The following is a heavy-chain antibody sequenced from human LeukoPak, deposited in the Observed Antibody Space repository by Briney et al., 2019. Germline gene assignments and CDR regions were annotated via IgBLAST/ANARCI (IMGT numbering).Heavy chain of an antibody. V-gene: IGHV4-59*01. CDR2: IYYSGST. CDR1: GGSISSYY. D-gene: IGHD3-3*01. Sequence: PSETLSLTCTVSGGSISSYYWSWIRQPPGKGLEWIGYIYYSGSTNYNPSLKSRVTISVDTSKNQFSLKLSSVTAADTAVYYCARFPITIFGVVGGNYWGQGTLLTVSS. CDR3: ARFPITIFGVVGGNY. J-gene: IGHJ4*02.